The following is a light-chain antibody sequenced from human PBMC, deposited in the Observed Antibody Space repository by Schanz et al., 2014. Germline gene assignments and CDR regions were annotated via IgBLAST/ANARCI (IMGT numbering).Light chain of an antibody. CDR3: QQRYSTTIT. Sequence: QMTQSPSTLSASIGDRVTITCRASQSIGTSLAWYQQQPGKAPKVLISDASNLESGVPSRFSGSGSGTEFTLTISSLQPDDFATYYCQQRYSTTITFGGGTRVEIK. CDR2: DAS. J-gene: IGKJ4*01. V-gene: IGKV1-5*01. CDR1: QSIGTS.